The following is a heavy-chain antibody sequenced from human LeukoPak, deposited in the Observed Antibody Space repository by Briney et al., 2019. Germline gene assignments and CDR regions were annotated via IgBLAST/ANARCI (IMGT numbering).Heavy chain of an antibody. Sequence: SVKVSFKVSGFTFTSSAAQWVRQARGQRLEWIGWIVLGSGNTNYAQKFQERLTITRDMSTTTAYMELSSLTSEDTAVYFCAVDQGRPAGDAFDYWGQGTLVTVSS. CDR1: GFTFTSSA. J-gene: IGHJ4*02. CDR3: AVDQGRPAGDAFDY. V-gene: IGHV1-58*01. CDR2: IVLGSGNT. D-gene: IGHD2-2*01.